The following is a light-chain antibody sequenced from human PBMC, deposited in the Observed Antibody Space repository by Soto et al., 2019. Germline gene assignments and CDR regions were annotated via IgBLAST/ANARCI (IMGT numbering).Light chain of an antibody. V-gene: IGKV1-5*01. CDR2: DAS. Sequence: IQMTQSPSTLSASVGDRFTITCRASQSISSWLAWSQQKPGKAPKLLIYDASSLESWVPSRFSGSGYGTEFTHNISSLQPDDLATYYWQQYNSYPFTFGGRTKVEL. CDR1: QSISSW. CDR3: QQYNSYPFT. J-gene: IGKJ4*01.